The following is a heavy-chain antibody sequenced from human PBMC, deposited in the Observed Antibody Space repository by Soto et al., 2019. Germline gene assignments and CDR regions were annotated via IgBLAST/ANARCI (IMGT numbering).Heavy chain of an antibody. Sequence: QVQLQESGPGLVKPSGTLSLTCAVSGGSISSSNWWSWVRQPPGKGLEWIGEICHSGSTNYNPSLKSRVTISVDKSKNQFSLKLSSVTAADTAVYYCARDGGSSGWSTHLLYYYGMDVWGQGTTVTVSS. CDR1: GGSISSSNW. V-gene: IGHV4-4*02. CDR3: ARDGGSSGWSTHLLYYYGMDV. CDR2: ICHSGST. D-gene: IGHD6-19*01. J-gene: IGHJ6*02.